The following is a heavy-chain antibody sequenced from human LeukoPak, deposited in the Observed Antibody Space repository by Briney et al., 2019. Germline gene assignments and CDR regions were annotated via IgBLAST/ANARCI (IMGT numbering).Heavy chain of an antibody. D-gene: IGHD3-9*01. CDR2: IWYDGSNE. CDR1: GFTFSDYA. Sequence: GRSLRLSCAASGFTFSDYAMHWVRQAPGKGLEWVAVIWYDGSNEKYADSVKGQFTISRDNSKNTLYRQMNSLRAEDTAMYYCAREETGAFDLWGLGTMVTVSS. CDR3: AREETGAFDL. J-gene: IGHJ3*01. V-gene: IGHV3-33*01.